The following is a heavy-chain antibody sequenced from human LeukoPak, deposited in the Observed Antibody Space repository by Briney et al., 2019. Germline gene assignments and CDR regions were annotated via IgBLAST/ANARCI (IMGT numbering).Heavy chain of an antibody. CDR2: IYYSGST. Sequence: PSQTLSHTCSVSGESIGSYYSTWIRQSPRKGLEWSGYIYYSGSTNYSTSLKSLVTISVDTSNNQFSLQLRSVTAADTAIYNCARGRGRDGSYPWLDSWGQGTLVTVSS. V-gene: IGHV4-59*01. CDR3: ARGRGRDGSYPWLDS. CDR1: GESIGSYY. J-gene: IGHJ5*01. D-gene: IGHD3-16*02.